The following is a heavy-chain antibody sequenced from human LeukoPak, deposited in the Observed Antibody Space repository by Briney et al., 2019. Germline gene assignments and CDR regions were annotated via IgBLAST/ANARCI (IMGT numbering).Heavy chain of an antibody. Sequence: GRSLRLSCTASGFTFGDYAMSWVRQASGKGLEWVGFIRSKTYGGTTEYAASVKGRFTISRDDSKSIAYLQMNSLKIEDTGIYYCATYYSGHCHDWGQGTLVTVSS. CDR3: ATYYSGHCHD. CDR2: IRSKTYGGTT. J-gene: IGHJ4*02. D-gene: IGHD1-26*01. V-gene: IGHV3-49*04. CDR1: GFTFGDYA.